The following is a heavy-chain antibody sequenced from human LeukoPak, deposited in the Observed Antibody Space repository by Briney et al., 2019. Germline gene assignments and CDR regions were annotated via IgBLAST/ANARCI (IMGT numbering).Heavy chain of an antibody. V-gene: IGHV4-34*01. CDR3: ARGRVSSSTWYSTYYYYFYMDV. D-gene: IGHD1-1*01. CDR1: GGSFSVHY. J-gene: IGHJ6*03. CDR2: INHGGST. Sequence: SETLSLTCAVSGGSFSVHYWNWIRQPPGKGLEWIGEINHGGSTNYNPSLKSRVTISVDTSQNQFSLRLRSVTAADTAVYFCARGRVSSSTWYSTYYYYFYMDVWGKGTTVTVSS.